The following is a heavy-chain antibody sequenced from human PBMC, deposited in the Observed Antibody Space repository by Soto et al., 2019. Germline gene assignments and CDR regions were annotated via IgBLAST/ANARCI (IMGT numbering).Heavy chain of an antibody. D-gene: IGHD3-3*01. CDR1: GGSISSSSYY. Sequence: PSETLSLTCTVSGGSISSSSYYWGWIRQPPGKGLEWIGSIYYSGSTYYNPPLKSRVTISVDTSKNQFSQKLSSVTAADTAVYYCARHAGGGFWSGPVDYWGQGTLVTVS. CDR3: ARHAGGGFWSGPVDY. CDR2: IYYSGST. J-gene: IGHJ4*02. V-gene: IGHV4-39*01.